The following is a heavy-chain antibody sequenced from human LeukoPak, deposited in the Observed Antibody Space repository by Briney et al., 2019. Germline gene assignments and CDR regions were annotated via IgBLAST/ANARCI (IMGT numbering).Heavy chain of an antibody. CDR3: ARGSGAFDI. CDR1: GFTFSDYA. J-gene: IGHJ3*02. Sequence: PGGSLRLSCAASGFTFSDYAMHWVRQAPGKGLEWVAVLSYGGTNKYYADSVKGRFTISRDNSKNTMFLQMNSLRAEDTAVYHCARGSGAFDIWGQGTMVTVSS. V-gene: IGHV3-30-3*01. CDR2: LSYGGTNK.